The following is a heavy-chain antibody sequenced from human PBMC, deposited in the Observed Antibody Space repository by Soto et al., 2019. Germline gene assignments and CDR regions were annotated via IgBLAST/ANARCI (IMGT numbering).Heavy chain of an antibody. V-gene: IGHV1-18*01. CDR2: ISAHNGNT. Sequence: QVHLVQSGAEVKKPGASVKVSCKCSGYTFTSYGITWVRQAPGQGLEWMGWISAHNGNTDYAQKVQGRVTVTSDTATSTAYMELRSLRSDDTAVYYCARGRYGDYWGQGALVTVSS. CDR1: GYTFTSYG. CDR3: ARGRYGDY. J-gene: IGHJ4*02. D-gene: IGHD1-1*01.